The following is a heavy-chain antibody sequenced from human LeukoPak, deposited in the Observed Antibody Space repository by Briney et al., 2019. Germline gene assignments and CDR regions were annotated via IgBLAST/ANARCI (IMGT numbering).Heavy chain of an antibody. D-gene: IGHD1-26*01. CDR2: ISYDGSNK. V-gene: IGHV3-30*03. CDR3: ARGPRARWELAPFDY. J-gene: IGHJ4*02. CDR1: GFTFSSYG. Sequence: GESLRLSCAASGFTFSSYGMHWVGQAPGKGLEWVAVISYDGSNKYYADSVKGRFTISRDNSKNTLYLQMNSLRSDDTAVYYCARGPRARWELAPFDYWGQGTLVTVSS.